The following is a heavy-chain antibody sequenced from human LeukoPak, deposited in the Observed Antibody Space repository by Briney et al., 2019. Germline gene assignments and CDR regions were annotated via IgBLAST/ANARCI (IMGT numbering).Heavy chain of an antibody. CDR2: INPNSGGT. V-gene: IGHV1-2*02. Sequence: ASVKVSCKASGYTFTSYYMHWVRQAPGQGLEWMGWINPNSGGTNYAQKFQGRVTMTRDTSISTAYMELSRLRSDDTAVYYCARDSGYDILTGYYEYYFDYWGQGTLVTVSS. D-gene: IGHD3-9*01. CDR3: ARDSGYDILTGYYEYYFDY. CDR1: GYTFTSYY. J-gene: IGHJ4*02.